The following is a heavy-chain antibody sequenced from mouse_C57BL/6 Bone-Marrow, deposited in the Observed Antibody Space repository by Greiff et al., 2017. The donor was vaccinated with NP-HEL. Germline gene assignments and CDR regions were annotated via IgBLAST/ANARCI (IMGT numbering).Heavy chain of an antibody. CDR2: IRNKANGYTT. V-gene: IGHV7-3*01. J-gene: IGHJ4*01. CDR1: GFTFTDYY. Sequence: EVQLVESGGGLVQPGGSLSLSCAASGFTFTDYYMSWVRQPPGKALEWLGFIRNKANGYTTEYSASVKGRFTISRDNSQSILYLQMNALRAEDSATYYCARSSYVYYAMDYWGQGTSVTVSS. CDR3: ARSSYVYYAMDY. D-gene: IGHD2-10*01.